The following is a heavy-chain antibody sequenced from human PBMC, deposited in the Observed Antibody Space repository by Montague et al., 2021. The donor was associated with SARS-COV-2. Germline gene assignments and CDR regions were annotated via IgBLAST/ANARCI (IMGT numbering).Heavy chain of an antibody. CDR1: GGSISSSSYY. D-gene: IGHD3-10*01. J-gene: IGHJ4*02. Sequence: SETRSLTCTVSGGSISSSSYYWGWIRQPPGKGLEWIGSIFYSGSTDYSPSLKSRVTISVDTSKNQFSLKLSSVTAADTAVYYCASMVWAQVYYFDYWGQGTLVTVSS. CDR2: IFYSGST. CDR3: ASMVWAQVYYFDY. V-gene: IGHV4-39*01.